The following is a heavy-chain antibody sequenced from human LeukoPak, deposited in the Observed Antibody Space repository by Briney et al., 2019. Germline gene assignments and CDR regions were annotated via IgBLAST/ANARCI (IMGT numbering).Heavy chain of an antibody. CDR3: ARTNLYHYYYYGMDV. CDR1: GFTFSSYD. V-gene: IGHV3-30*02. CDR2: IRYDGSNK. D-gene: IGHD1-14*01. Sequence: GGSLRLSCAASGFTFSSYDMHWVRQAPGKGLEWVAFIRYDGSNKYYADSVKGRFTISRDNSKNTLYLQMNSLRAEDTAVYYCARTNLYHYYYYGMDVWGQGTTVTVSS. J-gene: IGHJ6*02.